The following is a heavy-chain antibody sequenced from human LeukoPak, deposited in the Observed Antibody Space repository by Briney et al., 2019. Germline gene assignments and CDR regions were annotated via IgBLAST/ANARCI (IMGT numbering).Heavy chain of an antibody. CDR2: ISAYNGNT. CDR1: GYTFTSYG. V-gene: IGHV1-18*01. J-gene: IGHJ4*02. Sequence: AASVKVSCKASGYTFTSYGISWVRQAPGQGLEWMGWISAYNGNTNYAQKLQGRVTMTTDTSTSTAYMELRSLRSDDTAVYYCARSPRTDCSSTSCLLFDYWGQGTLVTVSS. D-gene: IGHD2-2*01. CDR3: ARSPRTDCSSTSCLLFDY.